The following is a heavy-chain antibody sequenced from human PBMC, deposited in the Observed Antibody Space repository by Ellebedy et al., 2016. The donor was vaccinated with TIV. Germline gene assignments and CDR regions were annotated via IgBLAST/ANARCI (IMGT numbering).Heavy chain of an antibody. CDR3: ARVATGSSFES. D-gene: IGHD2-15*01. CDR2: ISYSGRT. Sequence: MPSETLSLTCAVSGDSMTSNYYWGWIRQPPGKGLEWIGSISYSGRTYYHSSLQSRVTIAVDTSKSQFSLKLNSVTAADSAIYYCARVATGSSFESWGPGTLVTVSS. V-gene: IGHV4-39*07. CDR1: GDSMTSNYY. J-gene: IGHJ4*03.